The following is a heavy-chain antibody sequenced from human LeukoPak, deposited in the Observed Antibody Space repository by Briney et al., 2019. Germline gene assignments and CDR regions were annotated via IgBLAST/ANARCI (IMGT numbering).Heavy chain of an antibody. Sequence: SETLSLTCTVSGGSISSGGYYWSWIRQHPGKGLEWIGYIYYSGSTYYNPSLKSRVTISVDTSKNQFSLKLSSVTAADTAVYYCSIERVQRGGGNSPLSRWFDPWGQGTLVTVSS. J-gene: IGHJ5*02. D-gene: IGHD4-23*01. CDR1: GGSISSGGYY. V-gene: IGHV4-31*03. CDR2: IYYSGST. CDR3: SIERVQRGGGNSPLSRWFDP.